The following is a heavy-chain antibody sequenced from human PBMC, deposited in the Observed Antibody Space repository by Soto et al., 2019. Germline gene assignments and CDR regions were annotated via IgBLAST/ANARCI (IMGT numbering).Heavy chain of an antibody. CDR2: INANSGGT. CDR3: AMKLNGDYYSMDV. CDR1: GYTFTGYY. D-gene: IGHD4-17*01. J-gene: IGHJ6*02. Sequence: QVQLVQSGAEVKKPGASVKVSCKASGYTFTGYYMHCVRQAPGQGLEWMGWINANSGGTNYAQQFQGWGTMTRDTSISTAYKELSRLRSDDTAVYYCAMKLNGDYYSMDVWGQATTVTVSS. V-gene: IGHV1-2*04.